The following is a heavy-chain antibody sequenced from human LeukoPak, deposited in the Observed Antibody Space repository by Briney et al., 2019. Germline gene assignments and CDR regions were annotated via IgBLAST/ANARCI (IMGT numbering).Heavy chain of an antibody. CDR1: GLAFSAYK. Sequence: GGSMRLSCAASGLAFSAYKMHWVRHAPRKGLVWVSRISTDGYTADYADFVQGRFTASRDNTKNTWSLEMNSLRAEDTAVYYCVVGGSPGYWGQGTLVTVSS. CDR2: ISTDGYTA. CDR3: VVGGSPGY. J-gene: IGHJ4*02. V-gene: IGHV3-74*01. D-gene: IGHD2-15*01.